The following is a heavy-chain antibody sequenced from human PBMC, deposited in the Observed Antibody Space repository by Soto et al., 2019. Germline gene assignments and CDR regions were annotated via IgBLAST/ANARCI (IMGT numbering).Heavy chain of an antibody. CDR3: ARERQYEPLLY. Sequence: QVQVVQSGAEVKKPGASVNVSCRASGFTFSNYGITWVRQAPGQGLEWMGWVSAYNRNTDMAQKFEDRVTLTTDTATQTAYLELRGLRSDDTAVYFCARERQYEPLLYWGQGTLVTVSS. V-gene: IGHV1-18*04. CDR1: GFTFSNYG. CDR2: VSAYNRNT. D-gene: IGHD2-2*01. J-gene: IGHJ4*02.